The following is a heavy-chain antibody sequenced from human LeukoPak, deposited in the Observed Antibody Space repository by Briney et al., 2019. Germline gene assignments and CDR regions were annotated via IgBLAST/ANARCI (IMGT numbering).Heavy chain of an antibody. J-gene: IGHJ4*02. Sequence: ASVKVSCKASRYTFTSYYMHWVRQAPGQGLEWIGIINPSGGSTSYAQKFQGRVTMTRDTSTSTVYMELSSLRSEDTAVYYCARVTYYYDSSGYYYLHYWGQGTLVTVSS. D-gene: IGHD3-22*01. CDR2: INPSGGST. CDR3: ARVTYYYDSSGYYYLHY. V-gene: IGHV1-46*03. CDR1: RYTFTSYY.